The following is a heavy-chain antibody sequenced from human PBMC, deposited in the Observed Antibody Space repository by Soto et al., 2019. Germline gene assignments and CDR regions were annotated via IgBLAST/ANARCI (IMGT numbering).Heavy chain of an antibody. Sequence: GGSLRLSCAASGFTFSSYAMSWVRQAPGKGLEWVSSISSSGTSTYYADSVKGRFTISRDNSKNTLYLQMNSLRAEDTAVYYCAKRVTPNYYYYGMDVWGLGTTVTVSS. CDR1: GFTFSSYA. V-gene: IGHV3-23*01. J-gene: IGHJ6*02. CDR3: AKRVTPNYYYYGMDV. D-gene: IGHD4-4*01. CDR2: ISSSGTST.